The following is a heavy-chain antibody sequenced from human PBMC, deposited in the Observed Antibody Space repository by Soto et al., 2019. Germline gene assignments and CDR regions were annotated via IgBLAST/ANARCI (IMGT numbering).Heavy chain of an antibody. CDR1: GSTFTSYD. CDR2: MNPNSGNT. Sequence: ASVKVSCKASGSTFTSYDINWVRQATGQGLEWMGWMNPNSGNTGYAQKFQGRVTMTRNTSISTAYMELSSLRSEDTAVYYWARVPILYSSDRRYYYCYGMDVWGQGTTVTVSS. D-gene: IGHD6-19*01. V-gene: IGHV1-8*01. J-gene: IGHJ6*02. CDR3: ARVPILYSSDRRYYYCYGMDV.